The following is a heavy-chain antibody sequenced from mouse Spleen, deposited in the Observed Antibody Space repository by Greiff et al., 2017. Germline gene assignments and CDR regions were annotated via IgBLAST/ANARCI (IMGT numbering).Heavy chain of an antibody. J-gene: IGHJ3*01. Sequence: EVQLQESGAELVRPGASVKLSCTASGFNIKDDYMHWVKQRPEQGLEWIGWIDPENGDTEYASKFQGKATITADTSSNTAYLQLSSLTSEDTAVYYGTTDGYDRGAWFAYWGQGTLVTVSA. V-gene: IGHV14-4*01. CDR2: IDPENGDT. D-gene: IGHD2-2*01. CDR1: GFNIKDDY. CDR3: TTDGYDRGAWFAY.